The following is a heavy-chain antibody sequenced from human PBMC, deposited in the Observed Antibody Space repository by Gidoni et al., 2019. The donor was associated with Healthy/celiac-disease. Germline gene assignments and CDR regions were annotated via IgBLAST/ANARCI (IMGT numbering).Heavy chain of an antibody. J-gene: IGHJ4*02. D-gene: IGHD3-22*01. V-gene: IGHV2-70*01. CDR1: GFSLSTSGMC. CDR2: IDWDDDK. CDR3: ARIRHYYDSSGYYYSTSAFDY. Sequence: QVTLRESGPALVKPTQTLTLTCTFSGFSLSTSGMCVSWIRQPPGKALEWLALIDWDDDKYYSTSLKTRLTISKDTSKNQVVLTMTNMDPVDTATYYCARIRHYYDSSGYYYSTSAFDYWGQGTLVTVSS.